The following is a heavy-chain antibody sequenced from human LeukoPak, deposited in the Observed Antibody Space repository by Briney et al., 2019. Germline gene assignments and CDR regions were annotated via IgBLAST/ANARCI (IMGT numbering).Heavy chain of an antibody. J-gene: IGHJ4*02. D-gene: IGHD1-26*01. Sequence: GGSLRLSCAASGFIFSTYWMSWDRQAPGKGLEWVANINQDGSATNYVDSAKGRFIVSRDNAKNSVFLQMSSLRAEDTAVYYCTIAAGWEQAYWGQGTRVTVSS. V-gene: IGHV3-7*01. CDR1: GFIFSTYW. CDR2: INQDGSAT. CDR3: TIAAGWEQAY.